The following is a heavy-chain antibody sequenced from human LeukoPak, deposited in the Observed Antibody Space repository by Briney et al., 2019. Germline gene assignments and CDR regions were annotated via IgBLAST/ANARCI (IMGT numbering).Heavy chain of an antibody. D-gene: IGHD5-18*01. CDR3: ARGYSYGYDY. V-gene: IGHV1-2*06. CDR1: GYTFTGYY. J-gene: IGHJ4*02. CDR2: INPNSGGT. Sequence: ASVKVSCKXSGYTFTGYYMHWVQQAPGQGLEWMGRINPNSGGTNYAQKFQGRVTMTRDTSISTAYMELSRLRSDDTAVYYCARGYSYGYDYWGQGTLVTVSS.